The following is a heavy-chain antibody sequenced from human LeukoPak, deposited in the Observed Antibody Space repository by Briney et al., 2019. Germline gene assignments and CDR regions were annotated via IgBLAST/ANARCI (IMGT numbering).Heavy chain of an antibody. CDR2: IGGSGSST. CDR1: EFTFSNYS. Sequence: GGSLRLSCAASEFTFSNYSMNWVRQAPGKGLEWVSAIGGSGSSTYYADSVKGRFTISRDNSKNMLYLQMNSLRAEDTAVYYCAKSRGSGTYYKGTDYWGQGTLVTVSS. J-gene: IGHJ4*02. CDR3: AKSRGSGTYYKGTDY. D-gene: IGHD3-10*01. V-gene: IGHV3-23*01.